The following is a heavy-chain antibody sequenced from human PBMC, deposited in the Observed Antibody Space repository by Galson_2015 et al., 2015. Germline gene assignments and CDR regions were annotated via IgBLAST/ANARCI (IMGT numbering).Heavy chain of an antibody. J-gene: IGHJ6*02. CDR1: GFTFSSYG. CDR2: IWYDGSNK. Sequence: SLRLSCAASGFTFSSYGMHWVRQAPGKGLEWVAVIWYDGSNKYYADSVKGRFTISRDNSKNTPYLQMNSLRAEDTAVYYCASHTGGDYYYYYGMDVWGQGTTVTVSS. D-gene: IGHD2-21*02. V-gene: IGHV3-33*01. CDR3: ASHTGGDYYYYYGMDV.